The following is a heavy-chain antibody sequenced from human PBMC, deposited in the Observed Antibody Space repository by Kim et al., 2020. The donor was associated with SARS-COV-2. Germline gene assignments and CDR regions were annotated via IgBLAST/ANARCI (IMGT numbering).Heavy chain of an antibody. Sequence: SETLSLTCTVSGGSISSGGYYWSWIRQLPGMGLEWIVYIYYSGSTYYNPSLKSRVTISVDTSKNPFPLKLSPVTAAATAVYYCASGRITIFGVFSEFDS. D-gene: IGHD3-3*01. CDR2: IYYSGST. CDR3: ASGRITIFGVFSEFDS. CDR1: GGSISSGGYY. V-gene: IGHV4-31*03. J-gene: IGHJ4*01.